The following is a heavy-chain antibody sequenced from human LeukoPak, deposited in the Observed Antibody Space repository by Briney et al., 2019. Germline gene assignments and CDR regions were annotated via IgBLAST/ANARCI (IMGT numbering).Heavy chain of an antibody. Sequence: SETLSLTCTVSGYSISSGHYWGWIRQPPGKGLEWIGSIYYSGSTYYNPSLKSRVTISVDTSKNQFSLRLSSVTAADTAVYYCARLIAAAGRYYYYYMDVWGKGTTVTVSS. CDR3: ARLIAAAGRYYYYYMDV. CDR1: GYSISSGHY. V-gene: IGHV4-38-2*02. D-gene: IGHD6-13*01. J-gene: IGHJ6*03. CDR2: IYYSGST.